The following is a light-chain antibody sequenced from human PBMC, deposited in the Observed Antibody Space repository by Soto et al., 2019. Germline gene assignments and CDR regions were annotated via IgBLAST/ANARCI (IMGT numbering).Light chain of an antibody. V-gene: IGKV3-20*01. CDR1: QSVNSNQ. Sequence: EIVLTQSPATLSASLWERATITSSASQSVNSNQIAWYQQKPGQAPRLLIYGPSSRDTGIPERFSGSGSGTDFTLSISRLEPEDFAVHFCHLFGSSLQTFGDGTKVDIK. CDR3: HLFGSSLQT. CDR2: GPS. J-gene: IGKJ4*01.